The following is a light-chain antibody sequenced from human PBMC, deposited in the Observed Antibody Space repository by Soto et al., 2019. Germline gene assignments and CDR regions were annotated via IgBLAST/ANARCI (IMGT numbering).Light chain of an antibody. J-gene: IGKJ1*01. CDR2: GAL. Sequence: EIVLTQSPVTLSVSPGERATLSCRASQNSNSNLAWYQQKPGQAPTLLIYGALTRVMGIPVRFSGSESGTEVTLTISSLKSEDFAVYYCQHYNSSAPEGTFGQATLVDIK. CDR3: QHYNSSAPEGT. CDR1: QNSNSN. V-gene: IGKV3D-15*01.